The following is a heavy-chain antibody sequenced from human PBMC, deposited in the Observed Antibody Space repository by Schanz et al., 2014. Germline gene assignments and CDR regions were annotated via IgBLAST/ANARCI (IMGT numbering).Heavy chain of an antibody. J-gene: IGHJ5*02. CDR3: AREVGLYDRGWFDP. D-gene: IGHD3-22*01. CDR2: IIPVLNIA. V-gene: IGHV1-69*04. Sequence: QVQLEQSGAEVKKPGASVKVSCKTSGYAFSDYGITWVRQAPGQGLEWMGKIIPVLNIATYAQRFQGRVTITADRSTSTAYMELSSLRSEDTAVYYCAREVGLYDRGWFDPWGQGTLVTVSS. CDR1: GYAFSDYG.